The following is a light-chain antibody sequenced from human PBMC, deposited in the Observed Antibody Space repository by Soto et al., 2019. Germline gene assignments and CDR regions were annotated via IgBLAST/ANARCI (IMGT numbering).Light chain of an antibody. J-gene: IGLJ2*01. CDR3: QTWGTGIHVV. Sequence: QSVLTQSPSASASLGASVKLTCTLSSGHSSYAIAWHQQQPEKGPRYLMKLDSDGSHTKGDAIPDRFSGSSSGAERYLTISSLQSEDDADYSCQTWGTGIHVVFGGGTKLTVL. CDR1: SGHSSYA. V-gene: IGLV4-69*01. CDR2: LDSDGSH.